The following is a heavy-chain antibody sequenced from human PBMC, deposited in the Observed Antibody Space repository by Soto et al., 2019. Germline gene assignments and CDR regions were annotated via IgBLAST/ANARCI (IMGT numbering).Heavy chain of an antibody. J-gene: IGHJ6*02. CDR1: GYTFTGYY. V-gene: IGHV1-2*04. Sequence: QVQLVQSGAEVKKPGASVKVSCKASGYTFTGYYMHWVRQAPGQGLEWMGWINPNSGGTNYAQKFQGWVTMTRDTSISTAYMELSRLRSDDTAVYYCARDLGNTPGGYYGMDVWGQGTTVTVSS. CDR3: ARDLGNTPGGYYGMDV. CDR2: INPNSGGT. D-gene: IGHD1-26*01.